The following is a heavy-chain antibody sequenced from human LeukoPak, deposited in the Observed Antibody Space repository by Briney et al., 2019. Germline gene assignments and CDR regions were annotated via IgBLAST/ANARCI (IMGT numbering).Heavy chain of an antibody. CDR1: GGAISSYY. CDR3: ARGRWEQYYFDS. CDR2: IYYSGST. J-gene: IGHJ4*02. V-gene: IGHV4-59*01. Sequence: SETLSLTCTVSGGAISSYYWSWIRQPPGKGLEWIGYIYYSGSTNYNPSLKSRVSISVDTFKNHFSLKLSSVTAADTAVYYCARGRWEQYYFDSWGQGTLVSVSS. D-gene: IGHD1-26*01.